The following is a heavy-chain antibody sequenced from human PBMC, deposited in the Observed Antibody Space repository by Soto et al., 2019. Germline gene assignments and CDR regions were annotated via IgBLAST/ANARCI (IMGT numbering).Heavy chain of an antibody. Sequence: QVQLVESGGGLVKPGGSLRLSCAASGFTFSDYYMSWIRQAPGKGLEWVSYISSSSSYTNYADSVKGRFTISRDNAKNSLYQQMNSLRAEDTAVYYCASAHSSRPPWFDPWGQGTLVTVSS. CDR2: ISSSSSYT. CDR3: ASAHSSRPPWFDP. V-gene: IGHV3-11*05. J-gene: IGHJ5*02. D-gene: IGHD6-13*01. CDR1: GFTFSDYY.